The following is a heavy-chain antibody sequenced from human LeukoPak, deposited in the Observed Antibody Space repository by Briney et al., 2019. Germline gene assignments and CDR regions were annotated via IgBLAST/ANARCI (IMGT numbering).Heavy chain of an antibody. V-gene: IGHV3-11*04. D-gene: IGHD3-22*01. CDR3: ARVSYYDKPDAFDI. CDR1: GFTFSDYY. J-gene: IGHJ3*02. CDR2: ISSSGSTI. Sequence: PGGSLRLSCAASGFTFSDYYMSWIRQAPGKGLEWVSYISSSGSTIYYADSVKGRFTISRDNSKNTLYLQMNSLRAEDTAVYYCARVSYYDKPDAFDIWGQGTMVTVSS.